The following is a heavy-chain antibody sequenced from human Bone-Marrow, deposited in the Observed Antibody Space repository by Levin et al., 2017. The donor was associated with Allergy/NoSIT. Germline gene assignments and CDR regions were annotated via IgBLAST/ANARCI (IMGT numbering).Heavy chain of an antibody. Sequence: PGGSLRLSCAASGFTFRSYAMHWVRQAPGKGLEWVAVISYDGSNKYYADSVKGRFTISRDNSKNTLYLQMSSLRTEDTAVYYCARAGYSSGGYQFDYWGQGTLVTVSS. D-gene: IGHD6-19*01. CDR2: ISYDGSNK. CDR1: GFTFRSYA. J-gene: IGHJ4*02. V-gene: IGHV3-30-3*01. CDR3: ARAGYSSGGYQFDY.